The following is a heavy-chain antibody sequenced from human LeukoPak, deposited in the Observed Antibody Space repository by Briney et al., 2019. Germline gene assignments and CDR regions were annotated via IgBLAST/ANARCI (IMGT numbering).Heavy chain of an antibody. CDR2: FDPGDGET. D-gene: IGHD1-1*01. CDR1: GYTPTELS. J-gene: IGHJ6*03. Sequence: ASVKVSCKVSGYTPTELSMHWVRQAPGKALEGMGGFDPGDGETIYAQKFQGRVTMTEDTSTDTAYVELSSLRSEDTAVYYCARVPSWKGYMDVWGKGTTVTVSS. CDR3: ARVPSWKGYMDV. V-gene: IGHV1-24*01.